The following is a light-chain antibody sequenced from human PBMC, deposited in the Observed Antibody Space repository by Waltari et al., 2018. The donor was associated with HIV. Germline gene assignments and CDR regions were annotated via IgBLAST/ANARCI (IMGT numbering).Light chain of an antibody. V-gene: IGLV1-44*01. CDR2: SNN. CDR1: SSPIGRNT. Sequence: QSVLTQPPSASGTPGPRVNISCSRSSSPIGRNTVNWFQQLPGTAPKLLIYSNNQRPSGVPDRLSGSKSDTSASLAISGLQSEDEADYYCAAWDDSLSAWVFGGGTKLAVL. J-gene: IGLJ3*02. CDR3: AAWDDSLSAWV.